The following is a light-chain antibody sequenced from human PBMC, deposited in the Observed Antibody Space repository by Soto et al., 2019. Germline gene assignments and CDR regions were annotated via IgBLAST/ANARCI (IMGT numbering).Light chain of an antibody. Sequence: QCAFTHPASLSWSPGHLITISGTGTSSDIGAYDYVSWFQQHPGKAPKLMISEVNNRPSGVSNRFSGSKSGNTAYLTISGLQVEEQAEHFCFSFTTTTTNVFGTGTKVTVL. CDR2: EVN. CDR3: FSFTTTTTNV. J-gene: IGLJ1*01. V-gene: IGLV2-14*01. CDR1: SSDIGAYDY.